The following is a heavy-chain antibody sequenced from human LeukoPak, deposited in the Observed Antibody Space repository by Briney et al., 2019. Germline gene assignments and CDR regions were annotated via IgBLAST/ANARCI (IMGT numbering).Heavy chain of an antibody. D-gene: IGHD6-13*01. J-gene: IGHJ6*03. Sequence: PGGSLRLSCAASGFTLNDYYMTWVRQAPGKGLEWISYISSSGSPRYYADSVKGRFTISRDNAKNSLYLQMNSLRAEDTAVYFCARCSSSWPNYYYYFYMDVWGKGTTVTVSS. CDR2: ISSSGSPR. V-gene: IGHV3-11*04. CDR1: GFTLNDYY. CDR3: ARCSSSWPNYYYYFYMDV.